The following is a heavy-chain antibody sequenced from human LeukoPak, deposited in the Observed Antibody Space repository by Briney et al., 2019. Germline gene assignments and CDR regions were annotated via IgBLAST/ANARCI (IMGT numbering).Heavy chain of an antibody. D-gene: IGHD2-2*01. V-gene: IGHV3-21*01. Sequence: GGSLRLSCAASGFTFSDYAMNWVRQGPGKGLEWVSSNSSGGSYISYADSVKGRFTVSRDNAKDSLFLQMRSLRDEDTAVYYCARGPALYCTSSSCLDGVDWGQGTLVSVSS. CDR2: NSSGGSYI. J-gene: IGHJ4*02. CDR3: ARGPALYCTSSSCLDGVD. CDR1: GFTFSDYA.